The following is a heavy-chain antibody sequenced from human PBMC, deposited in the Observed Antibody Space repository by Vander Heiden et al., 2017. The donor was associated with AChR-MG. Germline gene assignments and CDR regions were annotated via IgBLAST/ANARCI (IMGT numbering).Heavy chain of an antibody. J-gene: IGHJ4*02. V-gene: IGHV3-30*02. Sequence: QVQLVESGGGVVQPGGSLRLSCAASGFTFSSYGMHWVRQAPGKGLEWVAFIRYDGSNKYYADSVKGRFTISRDNSKNTLYLQMNSLRAEDTAVYYCAKDRYSSILDYWGQGTLVTVSS. CDR2: IRYDGSNK. D-gene: IGHD6-13*01. CDR1: GFTFSSYG. CDR3: AKDRYSSILDY.